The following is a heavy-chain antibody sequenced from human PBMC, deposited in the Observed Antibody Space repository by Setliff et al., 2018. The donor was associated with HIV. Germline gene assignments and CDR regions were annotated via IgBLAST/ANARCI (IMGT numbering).Heavy chain of an antibody. Sequence: PGGSLRLSCAASGFTFDDYGMSWVRQAPGKGLEWVSGINWNGGSTGYVDSVKGRFTISRDKAKNSLYLQMNSLTTEDTALYYCARVWMATVSSDYWGQGSLVTVSS. V-gene: IGHV3-20*04. D-gene: IGHD3-3*01. CDR2: INWNGGST. CDR1: GFTFDDYG. J-gene: IGHJ4*02. CDR3: ARVWMATVSSDY.